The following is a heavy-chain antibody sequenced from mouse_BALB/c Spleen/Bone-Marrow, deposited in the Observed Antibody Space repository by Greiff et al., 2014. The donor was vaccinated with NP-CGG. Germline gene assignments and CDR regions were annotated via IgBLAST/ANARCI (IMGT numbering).Heavy chain of an antibody. CDR1: GYAFTNYL. Sequence: QVQLQQSGAELVRPGTSVKVSCKASGYAFTNYLIEWIKERPGQGLEWIGVIDPGSGGTNYNERFKGKATLTADKSSSSAYMQLSSLTSNDSAVYFCARRDYGSSGDYWGRGTTLTVSS. CDR3: ARRDYGSSGDY. V-gene: IGHV1-54*01. D-gene: IGHD1-1*01. CDR2: IDPGSGGT. J-gene: IGHJ2*01.